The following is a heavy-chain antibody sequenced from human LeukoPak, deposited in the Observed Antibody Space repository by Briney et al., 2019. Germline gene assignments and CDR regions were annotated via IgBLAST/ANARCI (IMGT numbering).Heavy chain of an antibody. J-gene: IGHJ4*02. CDR2: ISSSGSTV. CDR3: ARAAMAY. D-gene: IGHD5-18*01. Sequence: GGSLRLSCAASGFTFSSYEMNWVRQAPGKGLEWVSYISSSGSTVNYADSVKGRFTMSRDHAKKSLYLQMNSLRAEDTAVYYCARAAMAYWGQGTLVTVSS. V-gene: IGHV3-48*03. CDR1: GFTFSSYE.